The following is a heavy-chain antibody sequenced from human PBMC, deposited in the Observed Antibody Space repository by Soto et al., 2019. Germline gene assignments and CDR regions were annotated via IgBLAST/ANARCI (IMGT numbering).Heavy chain of an antibody. CDR2: ISGSGGST. Sequence: EVQLLESGGGLVQPGGSLRLSCAASGFTFSSYAMSWVRQAPGTGLEWVSGISGSGGSTYYADSVKGRFTISRDNSKNTLYLQMNSVRAEYTSVYYCAKDLAYCGGDCYLNYGMDVWGQGTTVTVSS. V-gene: IGHV3-23*01. D-gene: IGHD2-21*02. CDR3: AKDLAYCGGDCYLNYGMDV. CDR1: GFTFSSYA. J-gene: IGHJ6*02.